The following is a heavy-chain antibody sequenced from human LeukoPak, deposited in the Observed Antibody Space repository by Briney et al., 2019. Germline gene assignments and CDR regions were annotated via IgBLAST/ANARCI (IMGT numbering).Heavy chain of an antibody. CDR3: ARESPYYDFWSGFSTGPNYYYYYYMDV. J-gene: IGHJ6*03. D-gene: IGHD3-3*01. Sequence: ASVKVSCKASGGTFSSYAISWVRQAPGQGLEWMGGIIPIFGTANYAQKFQGRVTITADESTSTAYMELSSLRSEDTAVYYCARESPYYDFWSGFSTGPNYYYYYYMDVWGKGTTVTVSS. CDR1: GGTFSSYA. V-gene: IGHV1-69*13. CDR2: IIPIFGTA.